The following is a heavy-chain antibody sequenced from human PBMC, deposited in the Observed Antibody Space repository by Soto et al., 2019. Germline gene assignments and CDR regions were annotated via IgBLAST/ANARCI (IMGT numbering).Heavy chain of an antibody. D-gene: IGHD3-22*01. J-gene: IGHJ4*02. CDR3: ARWYYYDSSGYIDY. CDR2: IYPGDSDT. Sequence: GESLKISFKCSGYSFTSYCIGWVRQMPGKGLEWMGIIYPGDSDTRYSPSFQGQVTISADKSISTAYLQWSSLKASDTAMYYCARWYYYDSSGYIDYWGQGTLVTVSS. CDR1: GYSFTSYC. V-gene: IGHV5-51*01.